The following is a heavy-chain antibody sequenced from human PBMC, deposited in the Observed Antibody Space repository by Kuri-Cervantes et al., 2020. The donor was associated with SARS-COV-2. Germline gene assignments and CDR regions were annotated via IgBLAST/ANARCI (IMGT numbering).Heavy chain of an antibody. D-gene: IGHD3-10*01. CDR3: ARVRISMVQGYYNWFDP. Sequence: GSLRLSCTVSGGSISSSSYYWGWIRQPPGKGLEWIGSIYTSGSTNYNPSLKSRVTMSVDTFKNQFSLKLSSVTAADTAVYYCARVRISMVQGYYNWFDPWGQGTLVTVSS. CDR2: IYTSGST. V-gene: IGHV4-39*07. CDR1: GGSISSSSYY. J-gene: IGHJ5*02.